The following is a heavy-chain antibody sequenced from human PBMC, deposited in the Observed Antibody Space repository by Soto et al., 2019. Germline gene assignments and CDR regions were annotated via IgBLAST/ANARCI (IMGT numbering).Heavy chain of an antibody. CDR3: ARVDTAMVTASY. V-gene: IGHV1-3*01. Sequence: GASVKVSCKASGYTFTNYAIHWVRQAPGQRLEWMGWINAGNGNTKYSQNFQGRVTITRDTSASTAYMELSSLRSDDTAVYYCARVDTAMVTASYWGQGTLVTVSS. D-gene: IGHD5-18*01. CDR2: INAGNGNT. J-gene: IGHJ4*02. CDR1: GYTFTNYA.